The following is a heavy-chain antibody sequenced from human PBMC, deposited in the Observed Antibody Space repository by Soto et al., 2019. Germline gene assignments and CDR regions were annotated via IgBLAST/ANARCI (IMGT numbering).Heavy chain of an antibody. CDR1: GITFNNFA. J-gene: IGHJ4*02. CDR2: ISANSANT. Sequence: PGGSLRLSCVASGITFNNFAMTWVRLAPGRGLEWVSSISANSANTFYADSVKGRFTISRDNTKRTVYLHMSGLSAEDTALYYCAKDIRRSYGNGYYIYYWGQGSQVTVSS. D-gene: IGHD3-3*01. CDR3: AKDIRRSYGNGYYIYY. V-gene: IGHV3-23*01.